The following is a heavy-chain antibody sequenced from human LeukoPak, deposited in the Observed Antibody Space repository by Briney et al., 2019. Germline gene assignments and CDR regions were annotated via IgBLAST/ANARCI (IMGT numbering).Heavy chain of an antibody. V-gene: IGHV4-30-4*01. CDR1: GGSISSGDYY. CDR2: IYYSGST. J-gene: IGHJ4*02. CDR3: ARANIDPLLFDY. Sequence: SETLSLTCTVSGGSISSGDYYWSWIRQPPGKVLVWIGYIYYSGSTYYNPSLKSRVTISVDTSKNQFSLKLSSVTAADTAVYYCARANIDPLLFDYWGQGTLVTVSS. D-gene: IGHD2/OR15-2a*01.